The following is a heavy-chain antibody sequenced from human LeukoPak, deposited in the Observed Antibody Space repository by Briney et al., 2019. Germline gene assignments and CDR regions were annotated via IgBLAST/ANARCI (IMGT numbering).Heavy chain of an antibody. J-gene: IGHJ6*03. CDR2: IYHSGST. CDR1: GYFISSGYY. D-gene: IGHD3-10*01. Sequence: SETLSLTCTVSGYFISSGYYWGWIRQPPGKGLEWIGSIYHSGSTYYNPSLKSRVTISVDTSKNQFSLKLNSVTAADTAVYYCAKGGAVSSKSITMLRGTRRYNYYMDVWGKGTTVTISS. CDR3: AKGGAVSSKSITMLRGTRRYNYYMDV. V-gene: IGHV4-38-2*02.